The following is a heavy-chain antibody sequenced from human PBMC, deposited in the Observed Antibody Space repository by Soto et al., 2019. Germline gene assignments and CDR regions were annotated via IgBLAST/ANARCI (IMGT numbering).Heavy chain of an antibody. J-gene: IGHJ1*01. CDR2: ISSSSSTI. CDR1: GFTFSSYS. V-gene: IGHV3-48*02. CDR3: ASPGISVHSSGWTWGGAEYFQH. D-gene: IGHD6-19*01. Sequence: EVQLVESGGGLVQPGGSLRLSCAASGFTFSSYSMNWVRQAPGKGLEWVSYISSSSSTIYYADSAKGRFTISRDNAKNSLYLQMNSLRDEDTAVYYCASPGISVHSSGWTWGGAEYFQHWGQGTLVTVSS.